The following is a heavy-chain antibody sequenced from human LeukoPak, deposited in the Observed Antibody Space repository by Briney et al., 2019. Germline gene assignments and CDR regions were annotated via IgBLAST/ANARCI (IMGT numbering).Heavy chain of an antibody. D-gene: IGHD6-13*01. V-gene: IGHV3-23*01. J-gene: IGHJ4*02. CDR1: GFTFSSYA. CDR3: ASGRGIAAEGSFDY. Sequence: GGSLRLSCAASGFTFSSYALSWVRQAPGKGLEWVSAISGSGGSTYYADSVKGRFTISRDNSKNTLYLQMNSLRAEDTAVYYCASGRGIAAEGSFDYWGQGTLVTVSS. CDR2: ISGSGGST.